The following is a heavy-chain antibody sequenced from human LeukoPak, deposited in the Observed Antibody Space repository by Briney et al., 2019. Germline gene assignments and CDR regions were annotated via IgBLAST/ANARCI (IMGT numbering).Heavy chain of an antibody. J-gene: IGHJ4*02. CDR2: IFYTGST. CDR3: AKDDPYVGSDY. D-gene: IGHD3-10*02. V-gene: IGHV4-59*01. Sequence: PSETLSLTCTVSGGSITSYYWSWFRQPPGKGLEFIGYIFYTGSTNYNPSLKSRVTISVDTSKNQFSLKLSSVTAADTAVYYCAKDDPYVGSDYWGQGTLVTVSS. CDR1: GGSITSYY.